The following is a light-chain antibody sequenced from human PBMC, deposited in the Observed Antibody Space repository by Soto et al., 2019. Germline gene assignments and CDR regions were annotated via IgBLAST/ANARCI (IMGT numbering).Light chain of an antibody. CDR3: ISYAGSSIWV. CDR2: DVS. Sequence: QSALTQPPSASGSPGQSVTISCTGTSSDVGAYNYASWYQQHPGKAPKLMIYDVSKRPSGVPDRFSGSKSGNTASLTVSGLQAEDEADFYCISYAGSSIWVFGGGTKVTVL. V-gene: IGLV2-8*01. CDR1: SSDVGAYNY. J-gene: IGLJ3*02.